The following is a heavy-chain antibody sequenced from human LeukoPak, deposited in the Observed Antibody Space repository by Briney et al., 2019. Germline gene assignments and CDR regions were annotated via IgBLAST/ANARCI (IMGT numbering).Heavy chain of an antibody. CDR2: IYPGDSDT. V-gene: IGHV5-51*01. CDR3: ARIDGSGSYYNDYYFVY. D-gene: IGHD3-10*01. CDR1: GYTFTSYW. J-gene: IGHJ4*02. Sequence: ASVKVSCKASGYTFTSYWIAWVRQMPGKGLEWMGTIYPGDSDTRYSPSFQGQVTISADRSISTAYLQWTSLKASDSAMFYCARIDGSGSYYNDYYFVYWGQGTLVTVSS.